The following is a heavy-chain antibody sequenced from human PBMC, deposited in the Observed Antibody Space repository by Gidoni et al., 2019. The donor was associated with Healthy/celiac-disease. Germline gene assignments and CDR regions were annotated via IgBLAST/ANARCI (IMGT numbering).Heavy chain of an antibody. CDR2: ISWDGGST. D-gene: IGHD3-22*01. CDR1: GFTFADYT. V-gene: IGHV3-43*01. J-gene: IGHJ6*02. Sequence: EVQLVESGGVVVQPGGSLRLSCAASGFTFADYTLHWVRQAPGKGLEWVSLISWDGGSTYYADSVKGRFTISRDNSKNSLYLQMNSLRTEDTALYYCAKGGAYYYDSSANGGGMDVWGQGTTVTVSS. CDR3: AKGGAYYYDSSANGGGMDV.